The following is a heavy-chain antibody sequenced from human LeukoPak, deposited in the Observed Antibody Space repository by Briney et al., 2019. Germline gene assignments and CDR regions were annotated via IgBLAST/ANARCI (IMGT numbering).Heavy chain of an antibody. Sequence: GGTLRLSCAASGFTFSSYGMSWVRQAPGKGLEWVSAISGNGGSTYYADSVKGRFTISRDNSKNTLYLQMNSLRAEDTAIYYCAKNGDRGAYCSGGSCYPYYYYYIDVWGKGTTVTISS. CDR3: AKNGDRGAYCSGGSCYPYYYYYIDV. J-gene: IGHJ6*03. CDR2: ISGNGGST. D-gene: IGHD2-15*01. V-gene: IGHV3-23*01. CDR1: GFTFSSYG.